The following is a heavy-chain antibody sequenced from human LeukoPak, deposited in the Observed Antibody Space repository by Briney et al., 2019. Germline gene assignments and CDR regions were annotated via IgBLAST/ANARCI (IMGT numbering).Heavy chain of an antibody. J-gene: IGHJ5*02. Sequence: GGSLRLSCAASGFTFSSYAMSWVRQAPGKGLEWVSAISGSGGSTYYADSVRGRFTISRDNSKNTLYLQMNSLRAEDTAVYYCAKPPAMVRGVGEFDPWGQGTLVTVSS. CDR1: GFTFSSYA. V-gene: IGHV3-23*01. CDR2: ISGSGGST. D-gene: IGHD3-10*01. CDR3: AKPPAMVRGVGEFDP.